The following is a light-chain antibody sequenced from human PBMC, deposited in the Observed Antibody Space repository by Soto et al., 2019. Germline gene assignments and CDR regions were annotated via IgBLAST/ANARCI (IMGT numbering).Light chain of an antibody. Sequence: QSVLTQSPSASASLGASVKLTCTLSSGHSSYAIAWHQQQPEKGTRFLMKLNSDGSHNRGDGIPDRFAGSSSGAERYLTISSLQSEDEADYYCQTWGAGIRVFGGGTKLTVL. J-gene: IGLJ3*02. V-gene: IGLV4-69*01. CDR3: QTWGAGIRV. CDR1: SGHSSYA. CDR2: LNSDGSH.